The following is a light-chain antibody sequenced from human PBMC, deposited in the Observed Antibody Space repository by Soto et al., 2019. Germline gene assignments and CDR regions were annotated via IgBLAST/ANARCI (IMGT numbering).Light chain of an antibody. CDR1: QTVSTN. CDR2: GAS. V-gene: IGKV3D-15*01. Sequence: ETVMTQSPATLSVSPGERATVSCRASQTVSTNYLAWYQQKPGQAPRLLIYGASSRATGIPDRFSGSGSGTEFTLTISSLQPDDFATYYCQQYNSYSYTFGQGTKVDIK. J-gene: IGKJ2*01. CDR3: QQYNSYSYT.